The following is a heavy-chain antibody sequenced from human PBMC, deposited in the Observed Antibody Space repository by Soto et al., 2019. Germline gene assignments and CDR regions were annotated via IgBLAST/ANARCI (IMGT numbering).Heavy chain of an antibody. D-gene: IGHD2-21*02. V-gene: IGHV3-30*18. CDR2: ISYDGSIK. CDR3: AKVAQGDPLISDYGMDV. Sequence: ALRLSCAASGFPFSSYGMHWVRQAPGKGLEWVAVISYDGSIKYYADSVKGRFTVSRDNSKNTLYLQMNTLRADDTAVYYCAKVAQGDPLISDYGMDVWGQGTTVTVS. CDR1: GFPFSSYG. J-gene: IGHJ6*02.